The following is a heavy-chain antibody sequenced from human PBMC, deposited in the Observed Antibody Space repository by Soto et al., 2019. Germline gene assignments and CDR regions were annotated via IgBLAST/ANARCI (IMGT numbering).Heavy chain of an antibody. CDR2: IWYDGSNK. D-gene: IGHD3-22*01. CDR3: ARVDYYDSSAYYIDY. J-gene: IGHJ4*02. Sequence: PGGSLRLSCAASGFTFSTYGMHWVRQAPGKGLEWVAVIWYDGSNKYYADSLKGRFTISRDNSKSTLYLQMNSLRAEDTAVYYCARVDYYDSSAYYIDYWGQGTLVTVSS. V-gene: IGHV3-33*01. CDR1: GFTFSTYG.